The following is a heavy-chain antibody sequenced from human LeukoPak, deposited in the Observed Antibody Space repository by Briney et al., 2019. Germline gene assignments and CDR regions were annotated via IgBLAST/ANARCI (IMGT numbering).Heavy chain of an antibody. CDR3: ARELLVRGSDSIYFDY. Sequence: GASVKVSCKASGYTFTGYYMHWVRQAPGQGLEWMGWINPNSGGTNYAQKFQGRVTMTRDTSIGTAYMELSRLRSDDTAVYYCARELLVRGSDSIYFDYWGQGTLVTVSS. D-gene: IGHD3-10*01. CDR2: INPNSGGT. CDR1: GYTFTGYY. V-gene: IGHV1-2*02. J-gene: IGHJ4*02.